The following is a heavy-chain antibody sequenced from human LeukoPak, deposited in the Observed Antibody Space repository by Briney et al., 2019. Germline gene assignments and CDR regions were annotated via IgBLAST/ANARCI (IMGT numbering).Heavy chain of an antibody. V-gene: IGHV3-33*03. CDR3: ASAYSSGYYSFDY. CDR1: GFTLSRFA. CDR2: VWYDGRTK. Sequence: GGSLRLSCAMSGFTLSRFALHWVRQAPGKGLQWVTVVWYDGRTKLYTDSVKGRFTISRDNAKNTLDLQMNSLRAEDMAVYYCASAYSSGYYSFDYWGQGTLVTVSS. J-gene: IGHJ4*02. D-gene: IGHD3-22*01.